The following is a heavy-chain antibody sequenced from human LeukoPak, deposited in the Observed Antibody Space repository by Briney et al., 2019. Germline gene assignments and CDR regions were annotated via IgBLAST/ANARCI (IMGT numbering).Heavy chain of an antibody. Sequence: GESLKISCEGSGYNFTSYWIGWVRQMPGKGLEWMGLIYPGDSYTKYSPSFQGQVTVSADKSISTAYLQWSSLEASDTAMYYCARRSAWFDYWGQGTLVTVSS. CDR3: ARRSAWFDY. CDR2: IYPGDSYT. V-gene: IGHV5-51*01. J-gene: IGHJ4*02. CDR1: GYNFTSYW.